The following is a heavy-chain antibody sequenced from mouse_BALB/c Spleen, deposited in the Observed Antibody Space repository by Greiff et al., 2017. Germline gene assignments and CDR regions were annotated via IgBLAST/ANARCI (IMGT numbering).Heavy chain of an antibody. Sequence: DVKLVESGGDLVKPGGSLKLSCAASGFTFSSYGMSWVRQTPDKRLEWVATISSGGSYTYYPDSVKGRFTISRDNAKNTLYLQMSSLKSEDTAMYYCARGTTAYYAMDYWGQGTSVTVSS. D-gene: IGHD1-2*01. CDR1: GFTFSSYG. V-gene: IGHV5-6*02. J-gene: IGHJ4*01. CDR2: ISSGGSYT. CDR3: ARGTTAYYAMDY.